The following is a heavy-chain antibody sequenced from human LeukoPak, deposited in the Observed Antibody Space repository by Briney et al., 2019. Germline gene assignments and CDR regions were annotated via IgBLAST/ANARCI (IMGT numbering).Heavy chain of an antibody. Sequence: ASVKVSCKASGYTFTGYYMHWVRQAPGQGLEWMGWINPNSGGTNYAQKFQSWVTMTRDTSISTAYMELSRLRSDDTAVYYCARDQSGSYDHDAFDIWGQGTMVTVSS. CDR3: ARDQSGSYDHDAFDI. D-gene: IGHD1-26*01. CDR2: INPNSGGT. V-gene: IGHV1-2*04. J-gene: IGHJ3*02. CDR1: GYTFTGYY.